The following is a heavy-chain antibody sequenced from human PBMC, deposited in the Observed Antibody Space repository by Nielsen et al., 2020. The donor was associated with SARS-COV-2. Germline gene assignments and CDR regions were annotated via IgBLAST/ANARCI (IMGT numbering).Heavy chain of an antibody. Sequence: GGSLRLSCAASGFTFDDYAMHWVRQAPGKGLEWVSGISWNSGSIGYADSVKGRFTISRDNAKNSLYLQMNSLSAEDTALYYCAAAGTNYYYGMDVWGQGTTVTVSS. CDR2: ISWNSGSI. D-gene: IGHD6-13*01. J-gene: IGHJ6*02. V-gene: IGHV3-9*01. CDR1: GFTFDDYA. CDR3: AAAGTNYYYGMDV.